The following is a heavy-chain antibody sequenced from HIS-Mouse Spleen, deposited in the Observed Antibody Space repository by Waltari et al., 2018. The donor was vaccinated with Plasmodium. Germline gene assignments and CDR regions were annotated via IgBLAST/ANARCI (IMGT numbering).Heavy chain of an antibody. Sequence: QVQLQQWGAGLLKPSETLSLPCAVDGGSFSGSSWSWIRQPPGKGLEWIGEINHSGSTNYNPSLKSQVTISVDTSKNQFSLKLSSVTAADTAVYYCARGRRIVVVTAPRGFFDYWGQGTLVTVSS. CDR1: GGSFSGSS. V-gene: IGHV4-34*01. J-gene: IGHJ4*02. CDR2: INHSGST. CDR3: ARGRRIVVVTAPRGFFDY. D-gene: IGHD2-21*02.